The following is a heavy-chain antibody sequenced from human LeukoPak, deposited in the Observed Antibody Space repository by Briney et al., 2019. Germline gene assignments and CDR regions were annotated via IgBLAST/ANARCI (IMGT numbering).Heavy chain of an antibody. D-gene: IGHD6-13*01. V-gene: IGHV3-53*05. CDR2: IYGGGST. J-gene: IGHJ3*02. CDR3: AKDRKYSSSWYSAFDI. Sequence: PGGSLRLSCAATGLSVSSNFMSWVRQAPGKGLEWVSVIYGGGSTYYADSVKGRFTISGDNSKNTLYLQMNSLRAEDTAVYYCAKDRKYSSSWYSAFDIWGQGTMVTVSS. CDR1: GLSVSSNF.